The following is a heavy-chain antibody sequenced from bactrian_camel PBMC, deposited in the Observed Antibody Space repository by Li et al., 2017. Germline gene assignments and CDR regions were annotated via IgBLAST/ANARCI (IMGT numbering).Heavy chain of an antibody. J-gene: IGHJ4*01. D-gene: IGHD1*01. CDR2: ISSEGRTT. V-gene: IGHV3S40*01. Sequence: VQLVESGGGLVQPGGSLRLSCAASGFTFSNYNMNWVRQAPGKGLEWVSGISSEGRTTTYADSVKGRFTISRDNAKNTLYLELSSLKTEDTAMYYCEKGPDIGAGVVRGQGTQVTVS. CDR3: EKGPDIGAGVV. CDR1: GFTFSNYN.